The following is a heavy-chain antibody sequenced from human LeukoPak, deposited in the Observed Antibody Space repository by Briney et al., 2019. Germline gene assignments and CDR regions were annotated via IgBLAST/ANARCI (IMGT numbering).Heavy chain of an antibody. J-gene: IGHJ5*02. CDR2: IYISGSGST. V-gene: IGHV4-4*07. Sequence: PSETLSLTCTVSGGSFSSYYWSWIRQPAGKGLEWIGRIYISGSGSTNYNPSLKSRVTMSVDTSKNQFSLKLSSVTAADTAVYYCARDRGTPLNWFDPWGQGTLVTVSS. CDR3: ARDRGTPLNWFDP. CDR1: GGSFSSYY.